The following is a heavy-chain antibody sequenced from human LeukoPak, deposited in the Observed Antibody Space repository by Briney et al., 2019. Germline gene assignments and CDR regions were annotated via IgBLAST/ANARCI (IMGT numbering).Heavy chain of an antibody. J-gene: IGHJ4*02. Sequence: PGGSLRLSCAASGFTFTKAWMTWVRQAPGRGLEWVGRIRSKTDGGTADYAAPVKGRFIISRDESKNTLYLQMNSLKSEDTAVYYCTTGSGNYGLDNWGQGTLVTVSS. CDR2: IRSKTDGGTA. CDR3: TTGSGNYGLDN. V-gene: IGHV3-15*01. D-gene: IGHD1-26*01. CDR1: GFTFTKAW.